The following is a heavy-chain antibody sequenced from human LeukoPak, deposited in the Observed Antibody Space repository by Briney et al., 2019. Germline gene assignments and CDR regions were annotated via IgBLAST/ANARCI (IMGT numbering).Heavy chain of an antibody. V-gene: IGHV4-39*07. Sequence: SETLSLTCTVSGRSISSSEYYWGWIRQPPGKGLEWIGNMYYSGSTYYNPSLKSRVTISVDTSKNQFSLKLSSVTAADTAVYYCARDSLGAGTVGATSGYWGQGTLVTVSS. CDR1: GRSISSSEYY. CDR3: ARDSLGAGTVGATSGY. J-gene: IGHJ4*02. CDR2: MYYSGST. D-gene: IGHD1-26*01.